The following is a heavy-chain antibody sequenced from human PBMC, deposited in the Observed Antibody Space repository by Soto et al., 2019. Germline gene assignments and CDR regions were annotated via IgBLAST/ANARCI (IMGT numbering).Heavy chain of an antibody. V-gene: IGHV4-31*11. CDR2: IYYSGST. D-gene: IGHD3-10*01. CDR1: GGSFSGYY. J-gene: IGHJ6*02. Sequence: SETLSLTCAVYGGSFSGYYWSWIRQHPGKGLEWIGYIYYSGSTYYNPSLKSRVTISVDTSKNQFSLKLSSVTAADTAVYYCARIGVTMVRGVIITPHYYYYGMDVWGQGTTVTVSS. CDR3: ARIGVTMVRGVIITPHYYYYGMDV.